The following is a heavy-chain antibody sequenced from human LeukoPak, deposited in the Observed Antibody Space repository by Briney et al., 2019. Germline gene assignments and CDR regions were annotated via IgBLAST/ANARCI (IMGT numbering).Heavy chain of an antibody. V-gene: IGHV3-43*01. Sequence: GGSLRLSCATSGFNFDRYTIHWVRQAPGKGLEWVSLAGWVGGTTFYSDSVRGRFTISRDSGRKSVYLQMNSLTTDDTAFYFCAKELDTMFFDYWGQGALVTVSS. CDR2: AGWVGGTT. J-gene: IGHJ4*02. CDR1: GFNFDRYT. CDR3: AKELDTMFFDY. D-gene: IGHD3-10*02.